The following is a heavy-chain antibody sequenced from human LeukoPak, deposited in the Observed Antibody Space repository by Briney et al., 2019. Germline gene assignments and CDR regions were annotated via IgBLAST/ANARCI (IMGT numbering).Heavy chain of an antibody. CDR1: GFTFSSYA. J-gene: IGHJ4*02. CDR3: ARDGMITCGGVIVAYYFDY. Sequence: GRSLRLSCAASGFTFSSYAMHWVRQAPGKGREWVAVISYDGSNKSYADSVKGRFTISRDNSKNTLYLQMNSLRAEDTAVYYCARDGMITCGGVIVAYYFDYWGQGTLATVSS. V-gene: IGHV3-30*04. CDR2: ISYDGSNK. D-gene: IGHD3-16*02.